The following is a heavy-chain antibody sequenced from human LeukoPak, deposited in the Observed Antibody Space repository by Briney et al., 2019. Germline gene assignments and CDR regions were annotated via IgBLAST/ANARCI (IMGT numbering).Heavy chain of an antibody. Sequence: SETLSLTCAVYGGSFSSYYWSWIRQPPGKGLEWIGYIYYSGSTNYNPSLKSRVTISVDTSKNQLSLKLSSVTAADTAVYYCARESRGTDYWGQGTLVTVSS. CDR3: ARESRGTDY. CDR1: GGSFSSYY. J-gene: IGHJ4*02. V-gene: IGHV4-59*01. D-gene: IGHD6-13*01. CDR2: IYYSGST.